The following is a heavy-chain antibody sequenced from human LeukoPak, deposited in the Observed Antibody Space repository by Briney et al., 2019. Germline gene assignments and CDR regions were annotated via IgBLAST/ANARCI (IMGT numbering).Heavy chain of an antibody. CDR2: ISWNSGSI. Sequence: PSRSLRLPCAASEFTFDDYAMHWVRQAPGKGLEWVSGISWNSGSIGYADSVKGRFTISRDNAKNSLYLQMNSLRAEDTALYYCAKDIRSATGTWGAFDIWGQGTMVTVSS. CDR3: AKDIRSATGTWGAFDI. D-gene: IGHD1-1*01. V-gene: IGHV3-9*01. J-gene: IGHJ3*02. CDR1: EFTFDDYA.